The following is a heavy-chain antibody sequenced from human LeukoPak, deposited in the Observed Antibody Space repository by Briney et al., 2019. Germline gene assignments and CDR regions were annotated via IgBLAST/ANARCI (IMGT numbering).Heavy chain of an antibody. J-gene: IGHJ4*02. Sequence: GGSLRLSCAASGFTFSSYGMSWVRQAPGKGLEWVSAISGSGGSTYYADSVKGRFTISRDNSKNTLYLQMTSLRAEDTALYYCAKGNNAYGTFDYWGQGTLVTVSS. CDR3: AKGNNAYGTFDY. V-gene: IGHV3-23*01. CDR1: GFTFSSYG. CDR2: ISGSGGST. D-gene: IGHD5-12*01.